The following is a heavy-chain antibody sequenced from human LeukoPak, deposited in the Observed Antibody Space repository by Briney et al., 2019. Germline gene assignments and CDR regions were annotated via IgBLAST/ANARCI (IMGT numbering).Heavy chain of an antibody. CDR2: TRYSGDA. Sequence: SETLSLTCTVSGGSISNYWWSWIRQPPGKGLEWIGSTRYSGDAYCNPSLKSRVTILVDMSKNQFSLKLSSVTAADTAIYYCARYEEVSGPNWLGPWGQGTLVTVSS. CDR3: ARYEEVSGPNWLGP. CDR1: GGSISNYW. V-gene: IGHV4-59*01. J-gene: IGHJ5*02. D-gene: IGHD6-19*01.